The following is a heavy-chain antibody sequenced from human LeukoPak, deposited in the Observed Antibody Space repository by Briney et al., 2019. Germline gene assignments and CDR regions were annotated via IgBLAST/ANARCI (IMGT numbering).Heavy chain of an antibody. CDR1: GFTFSSYW. J-gene: IGHJ4*02. CDR3: ARDRLTYCGGDCSFDS. Sequence: GGSLRLSCAASGFTFSSYWMHWVRQAPGKGLVWVSRINSDGSSTSYADSVKGRFTISRDNAKNTLYLQMNSLRAEDTAVYYCARDRLTYCGGDCSFDSWGQGTLVTVSS. D-gene: IGHD2-21*01. CDR2: INSDGSST. V-gene: IGHV3-74*01.